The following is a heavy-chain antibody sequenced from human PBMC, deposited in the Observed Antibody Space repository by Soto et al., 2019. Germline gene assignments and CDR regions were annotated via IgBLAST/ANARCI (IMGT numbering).Heavy chain of an antibody. J-gene: IGHJ6*02. V-gene: IGHV3-49*03. CDR1: GFTFGDYA. Sequence: GGSLRLSCTASGFTFGDYAMSWFSQDPGKGLEWVGFIRSKACGGTTEYAASVKGRFTSSRDDSKSIAYLQMNSLKTEDTAVYYSIRDSVSDFWSGYSDYYYGMDVWGQGTTVTVSS. CDR3: IRDSVSDFWSGYSDYYYGMDV. D-gene: IGHD3-3*01. CDR2: IRSKACGGTT.